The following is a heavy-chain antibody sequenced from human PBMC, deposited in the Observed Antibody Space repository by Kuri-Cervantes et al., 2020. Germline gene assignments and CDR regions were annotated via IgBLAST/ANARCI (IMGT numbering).Heavy chain of an antibody. CDR1: GYTFTSYG. V-gene: IGHV1-3*01. CDR2: INAGNGYT. J-gene: IGHJ4*02. Sequence: ASVKVSCKASGYTFTSYGMHWVRQAPGQRLEWMGWINAGNGYTKYSQKFQGRVTMTEDTSTDTAYMELSSLRSEDTAVYYCARDINSPHYGTFDYWGQGTLVTVSS. D-gene: IGHD3-10*01. CDR3: ARDINSPHYGTFDY.